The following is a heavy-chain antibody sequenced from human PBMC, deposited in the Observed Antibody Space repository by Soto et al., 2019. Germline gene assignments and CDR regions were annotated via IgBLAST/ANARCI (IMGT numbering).Heavy chain of an antibody. V-gene: IGHV4-31*02. CDR1: GASTVSHYH. J-gene: IGHJ4*02. Sequence: KPSETLSLTCSVSGASTVSHYHWTWIRQPPGKGLEWMGYIFNSGTTFYNPSLTSRLSISMDTSGNHFSLELRSVTAADTAVYYCALALGPTTGLDYWGQGTQVTVSS. CDR3: ALALGPTTGLDY. CDR2: IFNSGTT. D-gene: IGHD1-26*01.